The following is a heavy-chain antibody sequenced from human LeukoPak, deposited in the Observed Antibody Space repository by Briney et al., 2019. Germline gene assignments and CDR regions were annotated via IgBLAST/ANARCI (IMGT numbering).Heavy chain of an antibody. V-gene: IGHV3-33*01. CDR1: GFTFSSYG. CDR3: ARDGVPKGSSLLDY. D-gene: IGHD3-16*01. CDR2: IWYDGSNK. J-gene: IGHJ4*02. Sequence: GRSLRLSCAASGFTFSSYGMHWVRQAPGKGLEWAAVIWYDGSNKYYADSVKGRFTISRDNSKNTLYLQMNSLRAEDTAVYYCARDGVPKGSSLLDYWGQGTLVTVSS.